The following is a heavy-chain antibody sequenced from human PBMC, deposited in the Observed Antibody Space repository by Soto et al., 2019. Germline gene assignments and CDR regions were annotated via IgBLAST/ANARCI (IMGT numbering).Heavy chain of an antibody. CDR2: IKQDGTDE. CDR3: ARDWNHFGSSAYYDAFDI. CDR1: GFTFSNYW. D-gene: IGHD3-22*01. Sequence: HPGGSLRLSCAVSGFTFSNYWMTWVRQAPGKGLEWVANIKQDGTDEYYVDSVKGRFTVSRDNAKNSLYLQMNSLRAEDTAVYYCARDWNHFGSSAYYDAFDIWGQGTMVTVSS. V-gene: IGHV3-7*01. J-gene: IGHJ3*02.